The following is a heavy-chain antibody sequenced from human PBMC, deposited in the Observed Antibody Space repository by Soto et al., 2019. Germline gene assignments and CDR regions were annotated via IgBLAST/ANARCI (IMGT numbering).Heavy chain of an antibody. V-gene: IGHV3-30-3*01. J-gene: IGHJ4*02. CDR1: GFSFSNYA. CDR2: ISVDGNTQ. Sequence: QVQLVESGGGVVQPGRSPRLSCAASGFSFSNYAMQWVRQAPGKGLEWMAAISVDGNTQYYADSVRGRFTISRDNSKNTVYVEMISLRAEDTAVYYCARDLKGDTKLDYWGQGTLVTVSS. D-gene: IGHD1-26*01. CDR3: ARDLKGDTKLDY.